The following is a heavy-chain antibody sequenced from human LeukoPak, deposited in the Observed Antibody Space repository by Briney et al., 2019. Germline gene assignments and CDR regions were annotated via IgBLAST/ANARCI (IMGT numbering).Heavy chain of an antibody. CDR3: ARGRQWLVQASYYYYYMDV. CDR1: GFTFSSYW. CDR2: INHSGST. J-gene: IGHJ6*03. D-gene: IGHD6-19*01. V-gene: IGHV4-34*01. Sequence: PGGSLRLSCAASGFTFSSYWMSWVRQAPGKGLEWIGEINHSGSTNYNPSLKSRVTISVDTSKNQFSLKLSSVTAADTAVYYCARGRQWLVQASYYYYYMDVWGKGATVTVSS.